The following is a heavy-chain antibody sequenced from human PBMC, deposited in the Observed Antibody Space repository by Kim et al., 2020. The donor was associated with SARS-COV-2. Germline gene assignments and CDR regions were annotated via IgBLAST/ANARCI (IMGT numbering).Heavy chain of an antibody. V-gene: IGHV3-30*18. CDR3: GKDRFSASNDVQLED. CDR2: ISCEGSNK. CDR1: GSSFSSAG. Sequence: GGSLRLSCAASGSSFSSAGMHWVRQAPGKGLEWLAVISCEGSNKYYSDSVKGRFSISRDNSKKTLYLQMDSLKTEDTAVYYCGKDRFSASNDVQLEDWG. D-gene: IGHD6-6*01. J-gene: IGHJ1*01.